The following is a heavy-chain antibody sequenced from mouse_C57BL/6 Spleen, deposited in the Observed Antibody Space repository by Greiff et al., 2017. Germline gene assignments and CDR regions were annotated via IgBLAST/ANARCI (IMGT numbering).Heavy chain of an antibody. CDR3: AKWGGNDGGHYAMDD. CDR1: GYTFTSYT. J-gene: IGHJ4*01. Sequence: VQLQESGAELARPGASVKMSCKASGYTFTSYTMHWVKQRPGQGLAWIGYINPSSGYTKYNQKFKDKATLTADKSSSTAYMQLSSLTSEDSAVYYCAKWGGNDGGHYAMDDWGQGTSVTVSS. CDR2: INPSSGYT. V-gene: IGHV1-4*01. D-gene: IGHD2-12*01.